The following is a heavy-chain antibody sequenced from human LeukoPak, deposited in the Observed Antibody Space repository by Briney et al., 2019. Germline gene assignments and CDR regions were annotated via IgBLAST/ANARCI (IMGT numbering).Heavy chain of an antibody. CDR1: GYTLTELS. V-gene: IGHV1-24*01. Sequence: ASVKVSCKVSGYTLTELSMHWVRQAPGKGLEWMGGFDPEDGETIYAQKFQGRVTMTEDTSTDTAYMDLSSLRSEDTAVYYCATVAAPPPITPFDYWGQGTLVTVSS. CDR2: FDPEDGET. J-gene: IGHJ4*02. CDR3: ATVAAPPPITPFDY. D-gene: IGHD3-10*01.